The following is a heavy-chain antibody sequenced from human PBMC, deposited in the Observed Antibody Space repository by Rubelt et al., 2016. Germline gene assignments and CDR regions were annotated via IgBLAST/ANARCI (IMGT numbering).Heavy chain of an antibody. D-gene: IGHD2-21*01. Sequence: QVPGKGLVWVSRINSDGSSTSYVDSVKGRFTISRDNAKNTLYLQMNSLRDEDTAVYYCARGSYYFDYWAREPWSPSPQ. J-gene: IGHJ4*02. CDR3: ARGSYYFDY. CDR2: INSDGSST. V-gene: IGHV3-74*01.